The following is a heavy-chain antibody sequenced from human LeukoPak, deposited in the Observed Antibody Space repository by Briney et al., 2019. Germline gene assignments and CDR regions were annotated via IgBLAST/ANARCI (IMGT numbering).Heavy chain of an antibody. J-gene: IGHJ4*02. V-gene: IGHV1-46*01. CDR1: GYTFTSYY. D-gene: IGHD3-22*01. CDR2: INPSGGST. Sequence: ASVKVSCKASGYTFTSYYMHWVRQAPGQGLEWMGIINPSGGSTSYAQKFQGRVTMTRDTSTSTVYMELSSLRSEDTAVYYCARDLETYYYDSSGYLDYWGQGTLVTVSS. CDR3: ARDLETYYYDSSGYLDY.